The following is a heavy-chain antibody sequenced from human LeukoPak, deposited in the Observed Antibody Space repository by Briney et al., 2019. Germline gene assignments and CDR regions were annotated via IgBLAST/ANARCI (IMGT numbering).Heavy chain of an antibody. V-gene: IGHV3-30*04. CDR2: ISYDGSNK. D-gene: IGHD5-12*01. CDR1: GFTFSSYA. J-gene: IGHJ4*02. CDR3: VRGGMDH. Sequence: QPGRSLRLSCAASGFTFSSYAMHWVRQAPGKGLEWVTVISYDGSNKYYADSVKGRFTISRDNSKNTLYLQMDSLRAEDTAVYYCVRGGMDHWGQGALATVSS.